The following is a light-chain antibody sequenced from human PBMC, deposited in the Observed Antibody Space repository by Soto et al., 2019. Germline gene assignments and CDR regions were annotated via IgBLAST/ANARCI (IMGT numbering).Light chain of an antibody. CDR3: LDYGISPPSDT. Sequence: EIVLTQSPGTLSLSPGERATLSCRASQSLTTSYLAWYQQKPGQAPRLLIYGASSRATGIPDRFSGSGSGTGVTFIISSLAPGDFAVYFSLDYGISPPSDTLGQGTKLESK. CDR1: QSLTTSY. CDR2: GAS. J-gene: IGKJ2*01. V-gene: IGKV3-20*01.